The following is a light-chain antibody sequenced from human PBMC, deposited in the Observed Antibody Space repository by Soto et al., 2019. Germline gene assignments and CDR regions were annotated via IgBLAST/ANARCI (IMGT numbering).Light chain of an antibody. V-gene: IGKV1-5*03. J-gene: IGKJ1*01. CDR2: LAS. CDR3: QHYNPWLET. CDR1: QSVSSF. Sequence: QMTQSPATLALSAGEGDAMTPVASQSVSSFLAWYQQKPGQAPRLLIYLASNIESGVSGSFSGSGSGTEFTLTISSLQPEDSARYYWQHYNPWLETFGQGTKVDIK.